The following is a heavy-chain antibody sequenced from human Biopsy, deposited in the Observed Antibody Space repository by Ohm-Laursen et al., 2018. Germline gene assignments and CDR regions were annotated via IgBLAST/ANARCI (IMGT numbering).Heavy chain of an antibody. CDR1: GFIFSTYT. J-gene: IGHJ6*02. CDR3: AKDVRVKVQLDGMDV. Sequence: SLRLSCAASGFIFSTYTMHWVRQAPGKGLEWVSGISWHSGSRGYADSVKGRFTISRDNAKKLLYLQMNSLRAEDTALYYCAKDVRVKVQLDGMDVWGQGTTVTVSS. V-gene: IGHV3-9*01. D-gene: IGHD1-1*01. CDR2: ISWHSGSR.